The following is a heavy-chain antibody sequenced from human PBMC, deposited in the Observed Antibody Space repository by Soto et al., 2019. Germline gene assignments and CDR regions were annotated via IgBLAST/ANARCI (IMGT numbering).Heavy chain of an antibody. Sequence: GGSLRLSCAASGFTFSSYAMTWVRQARGKGLEWVTVISGSGGSAYNADSAKGRFTISRDNSKKTVFLQMNSLRVEDTAVYYCAKALGYFGSGSYYKLYGMDVWGQGTTVTVSS. CDR2: ISGSGGSA. CDR1: GFTFSSYA. V-gene: IGHV3-23*01. D-gene: IGHD3-10*01. CDR3: AKALGYFGSGSYYKLYGMDV. J-gene: IGHJ6*02.